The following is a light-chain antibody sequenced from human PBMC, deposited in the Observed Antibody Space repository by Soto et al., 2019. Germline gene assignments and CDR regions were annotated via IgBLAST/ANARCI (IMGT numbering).Light chain of an antibody. V-gene: IGKV4-1*01. CDR2: WAS. CDR3: QQYYSTPWT. Sequence: DVVLTQSPDSLAVSLGERATINCKSSQSVLYSSNNMNYLAWYQQKAGQPPKLLIYWASTRESGVPDRFGGSGSGTEFTLTISSLQAEDVAVYYCQQYYSTPWTFGQGPR. CDR1: QSVLYSSNNMNY. J-gene: IGKJ1*01.